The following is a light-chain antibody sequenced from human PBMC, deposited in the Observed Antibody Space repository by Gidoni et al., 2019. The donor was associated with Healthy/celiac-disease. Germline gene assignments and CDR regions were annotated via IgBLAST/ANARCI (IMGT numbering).Light chain of an antibody. CDR2: EDN. V-gene: IGLV6-57*04. J-gene: IGLJ2*01. Sequence: NFMLTQPHSVSESPWKTVTISCTRSSGSIASNYVQWYQQRPGSAPTTVIYEDNKRPSGVPDRFSGSIDSSSNSASLTIAGLKTEDEADYYWQSYDSSVVFGGGTKLTVL. CDR1: SGSIASNY. CDR3: QSYDSSVV.